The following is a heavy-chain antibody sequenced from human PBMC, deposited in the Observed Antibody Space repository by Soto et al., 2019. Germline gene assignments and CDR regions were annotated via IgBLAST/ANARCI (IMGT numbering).Heavy chain of an antibody. CDR2: IIPIFGTA. D-gene: IGHD5-18*01. CDR3: ASTPTIQLWTPFDS. CDR1: GGTFSSYA. V-gene: IGHV1-69*06. Sequence: SVKVSCKASGGTFSSYAISWVRQAPGQGLEWMGGIIPIFGTANYAQKFQGRVTITAGRSTSTAYMELSSLRSEDTAVYYCASTPTIQLWTPFDSWGQGTLVTVSS. J-gene: IGHJ4*02.